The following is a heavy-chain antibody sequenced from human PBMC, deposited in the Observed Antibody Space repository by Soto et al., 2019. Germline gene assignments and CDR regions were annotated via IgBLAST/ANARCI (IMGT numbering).Heavy chain of an antibody. CDR3: ARGRYGDY. V-gene: IGHV1-18*01. CDR2: ISAHNGNT. D-gene: IGHD1-1*01. CDR1: GYTFTSYG. J-gene: IGHJ4*02. Sequence: QVHLVQSGAEVKKPGASVKVSCKASGYTFTSYGITWVRQAPGQGLEWMGWISAHNGNTDYAQKLQGRVIVTRDTSTSKAYMELRSLRSDETGVYYWARGRYGDYWGQGALVTVSS.